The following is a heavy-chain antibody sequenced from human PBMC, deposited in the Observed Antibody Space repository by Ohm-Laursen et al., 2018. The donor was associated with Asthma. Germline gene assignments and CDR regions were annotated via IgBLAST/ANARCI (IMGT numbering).Heavy chain of an antibody. V-gene: IGHV3-23*01. CDR2: ISGSGGST. D-gene: IGHD3-9*01. CDR1: GFTFSSYA. J-gene: IGHJ4*02. Sequence: SLRLSCTAPGFTFSSYAMSWVRQAPGKGLEWVSAISGSGGSTYYADSVKGRFTIPRDNSKNTLYLQMNSLRAEDTAVYYCAAQYYDILTGYTLDYWGQGTLVTVSS. CDR3: AAQYYDILTGYTLDY.